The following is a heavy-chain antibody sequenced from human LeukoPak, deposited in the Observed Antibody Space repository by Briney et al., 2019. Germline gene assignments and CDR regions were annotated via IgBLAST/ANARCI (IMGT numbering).Heavy chain of an antibody. Sequence: GGSLRLSCAASGFTFSSYGMSWVRQAPGKGLEWVSAISGSGGSTYYADSVKGRFTISRDNAKNSLHLQMNSLRAEDTALYYCARDGGDCAGDSCYVDYWGQGTLVTVSS. D-gene: IGHD2-21*01. CDR3: ARDGGDCAGDSCYVDY. CDR1: GFTFSSYG. V-gene: IGHV3-23*01. CDR2: ISGSGGST. J-gene: IGHJ4*02.